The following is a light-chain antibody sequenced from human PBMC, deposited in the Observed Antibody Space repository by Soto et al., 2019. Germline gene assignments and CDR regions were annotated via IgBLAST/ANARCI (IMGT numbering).Light chain of an antibody. CDR2: SNS. V-gene: IGLV1-44*01. Sequence: QLVLTQPPSASGTPGQRVTISCSGGSSTIGSNTVNWYQQLPGTAPKLLIYSNSQRPSGVPDRFSGSKSGTSASLAISGLQSEDEACYYCAAWDDSLNGPRFGGGTKLTVL. J-gene: IGLJ3*02. CDR1: SSTIGSNT. CDR3: AAWDDSLNGPR.